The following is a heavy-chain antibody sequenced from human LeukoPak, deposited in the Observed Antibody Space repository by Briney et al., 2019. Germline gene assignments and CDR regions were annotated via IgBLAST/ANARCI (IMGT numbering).Heavy chain of an antibody. CDR2: ISYDGSNK. V-gene: IGHV3-30-3*01. J-gene: IGHJ5*02. CDR1: GFTFSSYA. CDR3: ARMSSRWGEWFDP. D-gene: IGHD6-13*01. Sequence: PGGSLRLSCAASGFTFSSYAMHWVRQAPGKGLEWVAVISYDGSNKYYADSVKGRFTISRDNSKNTLYLQMNSLRAEDTAVYYCARMSSRWGEWFDPWGQGTLATVSS.